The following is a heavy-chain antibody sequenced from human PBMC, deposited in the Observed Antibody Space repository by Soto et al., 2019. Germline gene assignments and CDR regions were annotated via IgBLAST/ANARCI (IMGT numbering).Heavy chain of an antibody. CDR1: GFTFSSYG. V-gene: IGHV3-30*03. CDR3: ARGYTRGYPSNWFDP. J-gene: IGHJ5*02. D-gene: IGHD3-22*01. CDR2: ISYDGSKK. Sequence: QVQLVESGGGVVQPGRSLRLSCAASGFTFSSYGMHWVRQAPGKGLEWVAVISYDGSKKYYADSGKGLFTISRDNSKNTLYLQMDSLRDEDTDVYYCARGYTRGYPSNWFDPWGQGTLVTVSS.